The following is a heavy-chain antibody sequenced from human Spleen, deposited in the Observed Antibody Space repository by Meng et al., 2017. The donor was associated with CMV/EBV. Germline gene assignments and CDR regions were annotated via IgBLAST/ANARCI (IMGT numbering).Heavy chain of an antibody. CDR2: INPDGGTT. J-gene: IGHJ3*01. CDR1: GGTFNSYV. Sequence: ASVKVSCKASGGTFNSYVIFWVRQAPGQGLEWMGRINPDGGTTTYSQKFQGGVTLTSDTSTNTVYMELSRLRYEDTAVYYCARDLVGYDAFDVWGQGTMVTVSS. CDR3: ARDLVGYDAFDV. D-gene: IGHD3-22*01. V-gene: IGHV1-46*02.